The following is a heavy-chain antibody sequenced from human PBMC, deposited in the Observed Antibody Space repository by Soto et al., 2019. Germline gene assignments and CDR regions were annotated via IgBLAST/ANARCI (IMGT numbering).Heavy chain of an antibody. CDR1: GFTFDDYA. D-gene: IGHD3-16*01. Sequence: GGSLRLSCAASGFTFDDYAMHWVRQAPGKGLEWVSGISWNSGSIGYADSVKGRFTISRDNAKNSLYLQMNSLRAEDTALYYCAKETLRLGHLDYWGQGTLVTVSS. CDR2: ISWNSGSI. CDR3: AKETLRLGHLDY. V-gene: IGHV3-9*01. J-gene: IGHJ4*02.